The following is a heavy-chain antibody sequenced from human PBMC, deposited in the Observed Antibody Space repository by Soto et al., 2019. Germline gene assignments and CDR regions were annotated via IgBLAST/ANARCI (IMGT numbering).Heavy chain of an antibody. J-gene: IGHJ6*03. D-gene: IGHD6-6*01. V-gene: IGHV1-8*01. CDR2: MNPNSGNT. CDR1: GYTFTGYD. CDR3: ARDGGSSSFEYYYYYMDV. Sequence: ASVKVSCKASGYTFTGYDINWVRQATGQGLEWMGWMNPNSGNTGYAQKFQGRVTMTRNTSISTAYMELRSLRSDDTAVYYCARDGGSSSFEYYYYYMDVWGKGTTVTVSS.